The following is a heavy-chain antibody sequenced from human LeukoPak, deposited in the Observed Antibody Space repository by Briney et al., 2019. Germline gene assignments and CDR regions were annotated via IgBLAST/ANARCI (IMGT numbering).Heavy chain of an antibody. CDR3: SRGPILLWIHNGMDV. Sequence: GGSLRLSCTASGYIFGDHDMSWVRQARGKGLEWVGFIRSKGYGATTEYAASVKGRFTISRDYSKGIAYLQMDNLKTEDTALYYCSRGPILLWIHNGMDVWGQGTTVTVSS. V-gene: IGHV3-49*04. D-gene: IGHD3-10*01. CDR1: GYIFGDHD. J-gene: IGHJ6*02. CDR2: IRSKGYGATT.